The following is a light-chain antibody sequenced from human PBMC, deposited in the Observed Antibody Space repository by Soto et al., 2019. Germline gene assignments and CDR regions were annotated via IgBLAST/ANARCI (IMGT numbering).Light chain of an antibody. V-gene: IGKV3-15*01. CDR2: GAS. CDR3: QHYKNGHPAT. Sequence: EILLTQSPATLSLSPGERVTLSCRAAQSVSTSLAWYQHKTGQAPRLLIYGASTRATGIPARFTGSGSETSFTLTISRLEPEDFALYYCQHYKNGHPATFGQGTKLDIK. CDR1: QSVSTS. J-gene: IGKJ1*01.